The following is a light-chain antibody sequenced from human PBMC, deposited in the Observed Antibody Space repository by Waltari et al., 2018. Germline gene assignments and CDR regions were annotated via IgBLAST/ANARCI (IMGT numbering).Light chain of an antibody. CDR2: WAS. CDR3: QQYYSTQWT. J-gene: IGKJ1*01. Sequence: DLVMTQSPDSLAVSLGERATINCQSSPSVLYSSNNKNYLAWYQQKPGQPPKLLIYWASTRESGVPDRFSGSGSGTDFTLTISSLQAEDVAVYYCQQYYSTQWTFGQGTKVEIK. CDR1: PSVLYSSNNKNY. V-gene: IGKV4-1*01.